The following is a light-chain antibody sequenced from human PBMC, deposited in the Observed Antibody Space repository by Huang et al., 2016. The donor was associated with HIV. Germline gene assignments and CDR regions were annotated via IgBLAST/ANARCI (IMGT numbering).Light chain of an antibody. CDR2: AAS. V-gene: IGKV1-17*03. CDR1: QDISNY. CDR3: LQHHGYPRT. Sequence: DIQLTQSPSAMSASVGDRVPITCRASQDISNYLAWFQQKPGGAPKRLIYAASSLQSGVPSRFSASGSGTKFTLKISGLQPEDFATYYCLQHHGYPRTFGQGTKV. J-gene: IGKJ1*01.